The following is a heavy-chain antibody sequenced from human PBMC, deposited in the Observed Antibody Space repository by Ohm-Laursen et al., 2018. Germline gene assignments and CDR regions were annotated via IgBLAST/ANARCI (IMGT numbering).Heavy chain of an antibody. CDR3: ARDDDITSHYSVLHH. J-gene: IGHJ1*01. CDR1: GFTLSSYG. Sequence: SLRLSCAASGFTLSSYGMHWVRQGPGKGLEWVAVTWAGSGNTFYADSLKGRFTISRDNSKNTVYLYMNSLRVEDTAVYYCARDDDITSHYSVLHHWGQGSPVTVSS. CDR2: TWAGSGNT. D-gene: IGHD3-9*01. V-gene: IGHV3-33*01.